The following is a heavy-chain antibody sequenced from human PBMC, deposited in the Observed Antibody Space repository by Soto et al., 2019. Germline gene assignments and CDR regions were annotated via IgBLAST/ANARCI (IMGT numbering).Heavy chain of an antibody. CDR2: ISGSGDGT. Sequence: GGSLRLSCAASGFTFSSFALSWVRQAPGKGLEWVSAISGSGDGTDYAASVKGRFTISRDNSKNTLYSQMNSLRAEDTAVYYCPGPGYSSKDYWGQGALVTVSS. CDR3: PGPGYSSKDY. J-gene: IGHJ4*02. D-gene: IGHD5-18*01. CDR1: GFTFSSFA. V-gene: IGHV3-23*01.